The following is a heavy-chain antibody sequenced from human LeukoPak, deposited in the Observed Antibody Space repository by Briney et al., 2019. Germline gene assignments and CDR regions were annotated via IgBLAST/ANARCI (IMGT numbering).Heavy chain of an antibody. CDR1: GFTFDDYA. CDR3: AKEKTDFTVTTKQAFDP. Sequence: PGGSLRLSCAASGFTFDDYAMHWVRQAPGKGLEWVSGISWNSGSIEYADSVKGRFTISRDNAKNSLYLQMNSLRAEDTAVYYCAKEKTDFTVTTKQAFDPWGQGTLVTVSS. CDR2: ISWNSGSI. D-gene: IGHD4-17*01. V-gene: IGHV3-9*01. J-gene: IGHJ5*02.